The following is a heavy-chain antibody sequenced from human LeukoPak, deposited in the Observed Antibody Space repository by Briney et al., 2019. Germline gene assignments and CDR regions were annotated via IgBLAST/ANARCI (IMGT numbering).Heavy chain of an antibody. CDR3: ARSSGSGIYIYFDN. Sequence: GGSLRLSCETSGFSFRNYAMNWVGQAPGKGLKWVSGINANGATTYHADSVKGRFTISRDNSKDTLYLQMNGLGADDTAVYYCARSSGSGIYIYFDNWGQGTLVTVSS. V-gene: IGHV3-23*01. CDR2: INANGATT. D-gene: IGHD3-10*01. CDR1: GFSFRNYA. J-gene: IGHJ4*02.